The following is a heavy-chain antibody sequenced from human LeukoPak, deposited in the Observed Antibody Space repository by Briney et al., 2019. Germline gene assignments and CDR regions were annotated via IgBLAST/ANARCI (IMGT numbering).Heavy chain of an antibody. CDR3: ARRPRYSGSRPFDY. CDR1: GGSISSSNW. J-gene: IGHJ4*02. V-gene: IGHV4-4*02. D-gene: IGHD1-26*01. CDR2: IYHSGTT. Sequence: SETLSLTCAVSGGSISSSNWWSWVRQPPGKGLEWIGEIYHSGTTNYNPSLKSRVTISVDKSKNQFSLKLSSVTAADTAAYYCARRPRYSGSRPFDYWGQGTLVTVSS.